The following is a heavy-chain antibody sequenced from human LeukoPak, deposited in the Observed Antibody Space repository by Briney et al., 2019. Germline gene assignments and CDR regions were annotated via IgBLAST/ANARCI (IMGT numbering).Heavy chain of an antibody. CDR1: GYTFTGFY. Sequence: ASVKVSCKASGYTFTGFYMHWVRQAPGQGLEWMGWINPDSGGTSYARKFQGRVTLTRDTSISTAYMDLSRLRSDDTAVYYCAIDHGSGSYYVMSDWGQGTLVTVSS. CDR2: INPDSGGT. D-gene: IGHD3-10*01. J-gene: IGHJ4*02. V-gene: IGHV1-2*02. CDR3: AIDHGSGSYYVMSD.